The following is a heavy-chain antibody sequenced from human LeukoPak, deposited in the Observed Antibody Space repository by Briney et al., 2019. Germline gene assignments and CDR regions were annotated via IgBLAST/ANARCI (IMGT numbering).Heavy chain of an antibody. Sequence: ASVKVSCKASGYTCTSYGISWVRQAPGQGLEWMGWISAYNGNTNYAQKLQGRVTMTTDTSTSTAYMELRSLRSDDTAVYYCARDPYYDILTGYYLDYWGQGTLVTVSS. D-gene: IGHD3-9*01. CDR2: ISAYNGNT. V-gene: IGHV1-18*01. J-gene: IGHJ4*02. CDR1: GYTCTSYG. CDR3: ARDPYYDILTGYYLDY.